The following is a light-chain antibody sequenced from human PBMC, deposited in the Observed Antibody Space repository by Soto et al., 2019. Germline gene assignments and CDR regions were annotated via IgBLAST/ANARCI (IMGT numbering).Light chain of an antibody. Sequence: VLTQSPATLSLSPGERATLSCRASQSIHTSLAWHQQKPGQPPRLVVYDSTLRANGVPDRFGGSRSGTEFTLTINNLEPEDFAVYYCQQRNVWPPITFGQGTRLES. CDR3: QQRNVWPPIT. CDR1: QSIHTS. J-gene: IGKJ5*01. V-gene: IGKV3-11*01. CDR2: DST.